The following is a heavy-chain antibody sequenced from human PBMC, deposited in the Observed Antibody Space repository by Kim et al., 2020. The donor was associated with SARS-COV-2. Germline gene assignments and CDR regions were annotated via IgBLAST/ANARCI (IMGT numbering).Heavy chain of an antibody. D-gene: IGHD3-22*01. CDR3: ARDVSTMIVVVITNRFDY. CDR1: GYTFTGYY. CDR2: INPNSGGT. J-gene: IGHJ4*02. Sequence: ASVKVSCKASGYTFTGYYMHWVRQAPGQGLEWMGWINPNSGGTNYAQKFQGRVTMTRDTSISTAYMELSRLRSDDTAVYYCARDVSTMIVVVITNRFDYWGQGTLVTVSS. V-gene: IGHV1-2*02.